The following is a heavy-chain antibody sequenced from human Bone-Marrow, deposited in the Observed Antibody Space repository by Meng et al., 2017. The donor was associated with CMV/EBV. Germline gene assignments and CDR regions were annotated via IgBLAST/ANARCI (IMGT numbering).Heavy chain of an antibody. J-gene: IGHJ6*02. V-gene: IGHV3-11*04. Sequence: GGSLRLSCAASGFTFSDYYMSWIRQAPGKGLEWVSYISSSGSTIYYADSVKGRFTISRDNAKNSLYLQMNSLRAEDTAVYYCARVWGYSNYLYYYYGMDIWGQGTTVTVSS. CDR2: ISSSGSTI. CDR1: GFTFSDYY. D-gene: IGHD4-11*01. CDR3: ARVWGYSNYLYYYYGMDI.